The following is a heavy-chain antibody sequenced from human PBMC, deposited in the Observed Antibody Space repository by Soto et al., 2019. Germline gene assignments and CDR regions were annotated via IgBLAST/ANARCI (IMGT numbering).Heavy chain of an antibody. D-gene: IGHD6-13*01. Sequence: GGSLRLSCAASGFTFDDYTMHWVRQAPGKGLEWVSLISWDGGSTYYADSVKGRFTISRDNSKNSLYLQMNSLRTEDTALYYCAKVEFSDPAAGPGGFQHWGQGTLVTVSS. CDR3: AKVEFSDPAAGPGGFQH. J-gene: IGHJ1*01. CDR2: ISWDGGST. CDR1: GFTFDDYT. V-gene: IGHV3-43*01.